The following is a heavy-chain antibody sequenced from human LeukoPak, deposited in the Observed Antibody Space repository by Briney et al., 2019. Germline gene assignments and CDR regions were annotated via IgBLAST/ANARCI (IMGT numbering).Heavy chain of an antibody. Sequence: PSGTLSLTCAVSGAFIDSNNWWSWVRQTPGKGLEWIAEIFHSGSTNYNPSLKSRVTISVDTSKNQFSLKLSSVTAADTAVYYCARVFSVGVIAAGGGDGWFDPWGQGTLVTVSS. CDR1: GAFIDSNNW. J-gene: IGHJ5*02. V-gene: IGHV4-4*02. CDR3: ARVFSVGVIAAGGGDGWFDP. D-gene: IGHD6-13*01. CDR2: IFHSGST.